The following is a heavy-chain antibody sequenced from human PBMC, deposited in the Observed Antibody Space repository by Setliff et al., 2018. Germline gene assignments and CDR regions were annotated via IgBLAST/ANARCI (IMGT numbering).Heavy chain of an antibody. CDR3: ARVGGSGGNY. CDR1: GGSISDYY. CDR2: IYYGGST. D-gene: IGHD3-16*01. J-gene: IGHJ4*02. V-gene: IGHV4-59*01. Sequence: SETLSLTCTVSGGSISDYYWSWIRQAPGKGLEWIGYIYYGGSTNYNPSLNSRVAISVDESTSTAYMELSSLRSEDTAVYYCARVGGSGGNYWGQGTLVTVSS.